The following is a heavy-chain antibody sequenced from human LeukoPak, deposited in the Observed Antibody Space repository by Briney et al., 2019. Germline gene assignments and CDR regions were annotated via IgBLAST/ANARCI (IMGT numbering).Heavy chain of an antibody. Sequence: GGSLRLSCAASGFTFSSYWMSWVRQAPGKGLEWVANIKQDGSEKYYVDSVKGRFTISRDNAKNSLYLQMNSLRAEDTAVYYCAKVLPAGMGYYFDYWGQGTLVTVSS. J-gene: IGHJ4*02. D-gene: IGHD2-2*01. CDR2: IKQDGSEK. V-gene: IGHV3-7*01. CDR1: GFTFSSYW. CDR3: AKVLPAGMGYYFDY.